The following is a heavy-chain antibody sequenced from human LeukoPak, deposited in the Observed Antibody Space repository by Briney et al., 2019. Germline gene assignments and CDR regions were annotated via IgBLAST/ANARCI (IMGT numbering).Heavy chain of an antibody. CDR2: INPNSGGT. D-gene: IGHD3-10*01. CDR3: AKGWFGELSPLYFDY. Sequence: ASVKVSCTASGYTFTGYYMHWVRQAPGQGLEWMGWINPNSGGTNYAQTFQGRVTMTRDTSISTDYMELSRLRSDDTAVYYCAKGWFGELSPLYFDYWGQGTLVTVSS. V-gene: IGHV1-2*02. CDR1: GYTFTGYY. J-gene: IGHJ4*02.